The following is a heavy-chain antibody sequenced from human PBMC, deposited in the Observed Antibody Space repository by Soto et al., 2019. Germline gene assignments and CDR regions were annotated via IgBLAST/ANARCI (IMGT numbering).Heavy chain of an antibody. CDR2: IYYSGST. V-gene: IGHV4-30-4*08. Sequence: SETRSLTCTVSGGSVSGGVYYWNWIRQHPEKGLEWIGYIYYSGSTYYNPSLRSRVTISVDTSKNQFSLKLSSVTAADTAVYYCASIVYYDFWSGESPPDGMDVWGQGTTVTVSS. J-gene: IGHJ6*02. D-gene: IGHD3-3*01. CDR3: ASIVYYDFWSGESPPDGMDV. CDR1: GGSVSGGVYY.